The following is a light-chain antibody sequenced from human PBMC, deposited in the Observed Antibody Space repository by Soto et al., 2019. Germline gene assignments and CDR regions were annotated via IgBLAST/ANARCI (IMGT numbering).Light chain of an antibody. CDR2: GAS. Sequence: DIVLTQSPGTLSLSPGERATLSCRASQSVRSTSLAWYQQKPGQAPRLLIYGASSRATGIPDRFSGSGYGTDFTLTISSLEPEDFAVYYCQPRSNWPTWTFGQGTKVHI. V-gene: IGKV3D-20*02. CDR1: QSVRSTS. CDR3: QPRSNWPTWT. J-gene: IGKJ1*01.